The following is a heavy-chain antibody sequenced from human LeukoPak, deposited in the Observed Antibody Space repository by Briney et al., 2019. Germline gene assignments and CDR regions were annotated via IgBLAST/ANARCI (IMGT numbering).Heavy chain of an antibody. CDR3: ARGTIFGVVMDV. Sequence: KPSETLSLTCTVSGGSISSYYWSWIRQPPGKGLEWIGYLYYGGSTIYNPSLKSRVTISVDTSKNQFSLTLTSVTAADTAVYYCARGTIFGVVMDVWGQGTTVTVSS. CDR1: GGSISSYY. CDR2: LYYGGST. J-gene: IGHJ6*02. V-gene: IGHV4-59*01. D-gene: IGHD3-3*01.